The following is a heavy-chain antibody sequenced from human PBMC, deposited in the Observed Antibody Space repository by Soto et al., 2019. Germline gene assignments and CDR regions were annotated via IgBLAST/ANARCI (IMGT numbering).Heavy chain of an antibody. D-gene: IGHD4-17*01. CDR2: ISYDGSNK. CDR3: ARVAVPFYGDYEDWYFDL. CDR1: GFTFSSYA. V-gene: IGHV3-30-3*01. Sequence: GGSLRLSCAASGFTFSSYAMHWVRQAPGKGLEWVAVISYDGSNKYYADSVKGRFTISRDNSKNTLYLQMNSLRAEDTAVYYCARVAVPFYGDYEDWYFDLWGRGTLVTVSS. J-gene: IGHJ2*01.